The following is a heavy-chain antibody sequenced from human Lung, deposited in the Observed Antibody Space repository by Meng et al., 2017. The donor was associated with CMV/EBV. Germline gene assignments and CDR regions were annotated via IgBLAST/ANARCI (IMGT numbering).Heavy chain of an antibody. CDR1: GASIGMGTYF. CDR3: AREAFYDFWGGADY. V-gene: IGHV4-61*02. CDR2: VHSSGTT. J-gene: IGHJ4*02. D-gene: IGHD3-3*01. Sequence: QLQLQESGPGLVKPSRTLSLTCAVSGASIGMGTYFWGWIRQPAGKGLEWLGRVHSSGTTNYNPSLKSRLIISMDTSKNHFSLKLSSVTATDTAIYYCAREAFYDFWGGADYWGQGALVTVSS.